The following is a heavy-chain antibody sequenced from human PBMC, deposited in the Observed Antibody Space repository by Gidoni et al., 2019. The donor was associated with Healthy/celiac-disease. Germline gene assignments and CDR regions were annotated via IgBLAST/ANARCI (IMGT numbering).Heavy chain of an antibody. V-gene: IGHV4-38-2*02. J-gene: IGHJ3*02. CDR3: ASSGATGAFAI. CDR2: IYHSGST. CDR1: RDSISSGYY. D-gene: IGHD1-26*01. Sequence: QVQLQESGPVLVKPAETLSLTCTVSRDSISSGYYWGWIRQPPGTGLEWIGSIYHSGSTYYNPSLKTRVTIPVDTSKNHFPLKLSSVTAADTAVYYCASSGATGAFAIWGQGTMVTVSS.